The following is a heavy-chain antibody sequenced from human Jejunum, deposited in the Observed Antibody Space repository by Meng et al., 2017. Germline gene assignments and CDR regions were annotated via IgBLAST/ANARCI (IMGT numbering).Heavy chain of an antibody. D-gene: IGHD2-8*01. CDR3: ARAYCTDVSCHDFFDS. CDR1: GASISRTNW. J-gene: IGHJ4*02. CDR2: IDPSEST. V-gene: IGHV4-4*02. Sequence: QWQLQESCPVLVKPSGTLSLTCAVSGASISRTNWWSWVRQPPGKGLEWIGKIDPSESTHYNPSLKGRVTISADRSKNQFSLRLTSVTAADTAIYYCARAYCTDVSCHDFFDSWGQGTLVTVSS.